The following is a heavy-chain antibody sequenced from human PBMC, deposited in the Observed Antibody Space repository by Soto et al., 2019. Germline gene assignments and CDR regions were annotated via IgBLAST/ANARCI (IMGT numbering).Heavy chain of an antibody. J-gene: IGHJ4*02. V-gene: IGHV3-33*01. D-gene: IGHD4-17*01. CDR2: IWYDGTQK. CDR1: GFTFNTYS. Sequence: QVQLEESGGGVVQPGRSLRLSCEASGFTFNTYSMHWVRQPPGKGLEWLAAIWYDGTQKYYADSVKGRFIISRDNSKKTLYLEMNSLRAEDTAVYYCARAGGTTVTGLWHFDSCGQGTLVTVSS. CDR3: ARAGGTTVTGLWHFDS.